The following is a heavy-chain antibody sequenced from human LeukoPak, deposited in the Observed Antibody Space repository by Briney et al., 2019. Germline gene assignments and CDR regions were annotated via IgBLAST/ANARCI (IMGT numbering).Heavy chain of an antibody. V-gene: IGHV4-4*07. CDR3: AREPTSGREPTSGRPLDY. D-gene: IGHD5-12*01. CDR2: IYSSGSN. CDR1: GGSIRGYF. J-gene: IGHJ4*02. Sequence: SETLALTCTVSGGSIRGYFWSWIRQPAGKGREGIGRIYSSGSNNYNPSLKSRVTMSLDTSKNHLSLNLSSVTAADTAVYYCAREPTSGREPTSGRPLDYWGQGTLVTVSS.